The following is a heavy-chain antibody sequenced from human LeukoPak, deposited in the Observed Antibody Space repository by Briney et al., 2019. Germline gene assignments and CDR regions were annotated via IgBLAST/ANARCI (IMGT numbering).Heavy chain of an antibody. Sequence: PGGTLRLSCAASGFTFSTYGMGWVRQAPGKGLEWVANIKQDGSEKYYVDSVKGRFTISRDNAKNSLYLQMNSLRAEDTAVYYCARDRLLWFGRKYYFDYWGQGTLVTVSS. CDR2: IKQDGSEK. J-gene: IGHJ4*02. CDR3: ARDRLLWFGRKYYFDY. V-gene: IGHV3-7*01. D-gene: IGHD3-10*01. CDR1: GFTFSTYG.